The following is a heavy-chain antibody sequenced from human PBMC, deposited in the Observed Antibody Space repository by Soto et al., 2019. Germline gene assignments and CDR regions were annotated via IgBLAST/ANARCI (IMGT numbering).Heavy chain of an antibody. V-gene: IGHV1-3*01. CDR3: ARGYCSSTSCQYYFDY. Sequence: ASVKVSCKASGYTFTGYAIHWVRQAPGQRLEWMGWINGGNGDTKYSQNFQGRVTITRETSASTAYMELTSLGSEDTAVYHCARGYCSSTSCQYYFDYWGQGTPVTVSS. CDR1: GYTFTGYA. CDR2: INGGNGDT. J-gene: IGHJ4*02. D-gene: IGHD2-2*01.